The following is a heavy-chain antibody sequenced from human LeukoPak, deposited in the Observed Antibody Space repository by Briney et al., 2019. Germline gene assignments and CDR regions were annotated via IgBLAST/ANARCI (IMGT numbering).Heavy chain of an antibody. Sequence: SETLSLTCTVSGGSISSYYWSWIRQPAGKGLEWIGRIYTSGSTNYNPSLKSRVTMSVDTSKNQFSLKLSSVTAADTAVYYCARGPIRDFWSGYYPQEYYYGMDVWGQGTTVTVSS. CDR1: GGSISSYY. CDR2: IYTSGST. J-gene: IGHJ6*02. D-gene: IGHD3-3*01. V-gene: IGHV4-4*07. CDR3: ARGPIRDFWSGYYPQEYYYGMDV.